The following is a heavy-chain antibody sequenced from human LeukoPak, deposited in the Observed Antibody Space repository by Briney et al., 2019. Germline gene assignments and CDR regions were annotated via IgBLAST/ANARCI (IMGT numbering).Heavy chain of an antibody. V-gene: IGHV1-18*01. CDR2: ISAYNGNT. Sequence: ASVKVSCKASGYTFTSYGISWVRQAPGQGLEWMGWISAYNGNTNYAQKLQGRVTMTTDTSTSTAYMELSRLRSDDTAVYYCARDPDAGIAAEYYMDVWGKGTTVTVSS. CDR1: GYTFTSYG. CDR3: ARDPDAGIAAEYYMDV. D-gene: IGHD6-13*01. J-gene: IGHJ6*03.